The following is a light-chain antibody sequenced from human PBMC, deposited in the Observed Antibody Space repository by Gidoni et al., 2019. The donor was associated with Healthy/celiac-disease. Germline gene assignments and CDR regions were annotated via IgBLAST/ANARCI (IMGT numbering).Light chain of an antibody. CDR1: QDSRNY. J-gene: IGKJ5*01. V-gene: IGKV1-33*01. CDR2: DAS. Sequence: DIQMTQSPSSLSASVGDRVTITCQASQDSRNYSNWYQQKPGKAPKLLNYDASNLETGVPSRFSGSGSGTDFTFTISSLQPEDIATYYCQQYDNLPPNTFGQGTRLEIK. CDR3: QQYDNLPPNT.